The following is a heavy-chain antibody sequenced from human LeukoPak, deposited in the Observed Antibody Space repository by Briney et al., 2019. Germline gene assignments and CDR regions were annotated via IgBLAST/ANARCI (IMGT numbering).Heavy chain of an antibody. J-gene: IGHJ3*02. Sequence: LSQTLSLTCTVSGGSISSGDYYWSWIRQPPGKGLEWIGYIYYSGSTYYNPSLKSRVTISVDTSKNQFSLKLSSVTAADTAVYYCARAWGSGAFDIWGQGTMVTVSS. CDR2: IYYSGST. D-gene: IGHD7-27*01. CDR3: ARAWGSGAFDI. V-gene: IGHV4-30-4*08. CDR1: GGSISSGDYY.